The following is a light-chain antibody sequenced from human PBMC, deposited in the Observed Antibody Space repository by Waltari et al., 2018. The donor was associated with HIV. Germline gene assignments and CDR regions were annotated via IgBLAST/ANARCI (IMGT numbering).Light chain of an antibody. V-gene: IGLV3-21*02. J-gene: IGLJ1*01. CDR3: QVWDSSSDHYV. CDR2: DDS. CDR1: NIGSKS. Sequence: SYVLTQPPSVSVAPGQTARITCGGNNIGSKSVHWYQQKPGQAPVLFVYDDSDRPSGIPELFSGSNSGNTATLTISRVEAGDEADYYCQVWDSSSDHYVFGTGTKVTVL.